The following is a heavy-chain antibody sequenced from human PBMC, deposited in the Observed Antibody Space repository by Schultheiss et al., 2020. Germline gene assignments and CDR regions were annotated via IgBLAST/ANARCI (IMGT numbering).Heavy chain of an antibody. CDR2: IYYSGST. J-gene: IGHJ5*02. D-gene: IGHD2-15*01. CDR1: GGSISSSSYY. Sequence: SQTLSLTCTVSGGSISSSSYYWGWIRQSPGKGLEWIGSIYYSGSTYYNPSLKSRVTISVDTSKNQFSLRLSSVTAADTAVYYCARVWLYCSGGSCPRLDPWGQGTLVTVSS. CDR3: ARVWLYCSGGSCPRLDP. V-gene: IGHV4-39*01.